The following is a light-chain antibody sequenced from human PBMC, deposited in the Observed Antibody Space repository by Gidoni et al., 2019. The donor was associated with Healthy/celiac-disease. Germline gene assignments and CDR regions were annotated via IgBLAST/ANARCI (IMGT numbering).Light chain of an antibody. CDR1: QSISSW. CDR2: KAS. V-gene: IGKV1-5*03. Sequence: DIQMTQSPSTLSASVGGRVTITCRASQSISSWLAWYQQKPGKAPKLLIYKASSLESGVPSRFSGSGSGTEFTLTISSLQPDDFATYYCQQYNSPIFTFXPXTKVXIK. J-gene: IGKJ3*01. CDR3: QQYNSPIFT.